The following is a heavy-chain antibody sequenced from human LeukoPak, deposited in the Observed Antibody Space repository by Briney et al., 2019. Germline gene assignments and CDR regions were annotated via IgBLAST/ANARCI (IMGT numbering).Heavy chain of an antibody. CDR2: IKQDGTEK. D-gene: IGHD6-6*01. CDR1: GFPFSNGW. V-gene: IGHV3-7*04. CDR3: ARDVRPDY. J-gene: IGHJ4*02. Sequence: GGSLRLSCAASGFPFSNGWMTWVRQAPGEGLEWVANIKQDGTEKYYMDSVKGRFSISRDNAKNSLYLQMNALRAEDTAVYYCARDVRPDYWGQGTLVTVST.